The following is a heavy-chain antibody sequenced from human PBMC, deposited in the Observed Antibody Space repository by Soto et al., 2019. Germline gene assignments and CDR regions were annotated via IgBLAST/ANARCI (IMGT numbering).Heavy chain of an antibody. Sequence: QVQLVESGGGVVQPGRSLRLSCAASGFTFSSYGMHWVRQAPGKGLEWVAVISYDGSNKYYADSVKGRFTISRDNSKNPLYLQMNSLRAEDTAVYYCAKDLDTLPYYVAPPPGYWGQGTLVTVSS. CDR2: ISYDGSNK. D-gene: IGHD3-10*02. CDR1: GFTFSSYG. CDR3: AKDLDTLPYYVAPPPGY. J-gene: IGHJ4*02. V-gene: IGHV3-30*18.